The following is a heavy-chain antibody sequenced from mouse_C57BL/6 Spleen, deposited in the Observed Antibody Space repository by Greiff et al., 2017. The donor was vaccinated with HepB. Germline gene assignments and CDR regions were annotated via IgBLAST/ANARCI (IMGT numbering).Heavy chain of an antibody. CDR2: INYDGSST. V-gene: IGHV5-16*01. D-gene: IGHD1-1*01. J-gene: IGHJ1*03. CDR3: ARGDIYYGSRDWYFDV. Sequence: EVQLVESEGGLVQPGSSMKLSCTASGFTFSDYYMAWVRQVPEKGLEWVANINYDGSSTYYLDSLKSRFIISRDNAKNILYLQMSSLKSEDTATYYCARGDIYYGSRDWYFDVWGTGTTVTVSS. CDR1: GFTFSDYY.